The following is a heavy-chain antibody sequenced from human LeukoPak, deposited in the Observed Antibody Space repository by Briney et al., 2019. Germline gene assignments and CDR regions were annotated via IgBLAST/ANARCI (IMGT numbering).Heavy chain of an antibody. CDR1: GFTFSSYA. J-gene: IGHJ6*03. CDR3: ARDLFLRFLEWSHYYYYMDV. Sequence: GGSLRLSCAASGFTFSSYAMHWVRQAPGKGLEWVAVISYDGSNKYYADSVKGRFTISRDNSKNTLYLQMNSLRAEDTAVYYCARDLFLRFLEWSHYYYYMDVWGKGTTVTVSS. D-gene: IGHD3-3*01. CDR2: ISYDGSNK. V-gene: IGHV3-30-3*01.